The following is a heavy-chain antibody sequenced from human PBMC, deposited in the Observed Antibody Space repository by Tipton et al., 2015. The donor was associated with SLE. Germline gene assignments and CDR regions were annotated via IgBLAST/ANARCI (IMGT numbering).Heavy chain of an antibody. V-gene: IGHV3-74*01. CDR3: ARATADTRRAFDI. D-gene: IGHD2-15*01. CDR2: INSDGSYT. CDR1: GFTFSTYW. J-gene: IGHJ3*02. Sequence: SLRLSCAASGFTFSTYWMHWVRQAPGKGLVWVSHINSDGSYTRYADSVKGRFTISRDNAKNTLFLQMNSLRAEDTAVYYCARATADTRRAFDIWGQGTMVTVSS.